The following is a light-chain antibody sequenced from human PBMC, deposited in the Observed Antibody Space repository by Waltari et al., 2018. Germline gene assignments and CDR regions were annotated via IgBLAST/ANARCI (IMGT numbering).Light chain of an antibody. V-gene: IGKV3-20*01. Sequence: EIVLTQSPGTVSLSPGGRATSSCWASQSVSSYLAWSQQKPGQAPRLLIYHASTRATGIPDRFSGSGSGTDFSLTISRLEPEDFAMYYCHQYGESPATFGQGTKVEIK. J-gene: IGKJ1*01. CDR1: QSVSSY. CDR3: HQYGESPAT. CDR2: HAS.